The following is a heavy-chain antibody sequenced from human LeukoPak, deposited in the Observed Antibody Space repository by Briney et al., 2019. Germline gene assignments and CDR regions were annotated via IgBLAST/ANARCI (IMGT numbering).Heavy chain of an antibody. CDR1: GFSFSRYY. CDR2: IDGSGTGT. V-gene: IGHV3-23*01. Sequence: GASLRLCCAASGFSFSRYYMSWVRQAPGNGLEWVSAIDGSGTGTYYADSVKGRFTISRDNSKNTLYLQMNSLRAEDTAVYYCVKDETGSSWYNWGQGTLVTVSS. J-gene: IGHJ4*02. CDR3: VKDETGSSWYN. D-gene: IGHD6-13*01.